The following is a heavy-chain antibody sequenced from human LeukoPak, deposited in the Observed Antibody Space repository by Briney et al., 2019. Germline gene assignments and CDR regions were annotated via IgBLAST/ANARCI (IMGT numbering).Heavy chain of an antibody. CDR3: AREMYSSGWYNFDY. V-gene: IGHV4-39*02. Sequence: SETLSLTCTVSGGSISSSSYYWGWIRQPPGKGLEWIGSIYYSGSTYYNPSLKSRVTISVDTSKNQFSLKLSSVTAADTAVYYCAREMYSSGWYNFDYWGQGTLVTASS. J-gene: IGHJ4*02. CDR2: IYYSGST. CDR1: GGSISSSSYY. D-gene: IGHD6-19*01.